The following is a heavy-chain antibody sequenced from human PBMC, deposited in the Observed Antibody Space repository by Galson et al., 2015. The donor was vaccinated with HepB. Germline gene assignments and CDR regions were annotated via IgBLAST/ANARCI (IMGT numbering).Heavy chain of an antibody. D-gene: IGHD3-22*01. J-gene: IGHJ4*02. CDR3: ARGGTGYYDSSGYSTFDY. CDR2: IYPGDSDT. Sequence: QSGAEVKKPGESLKISCKGSGYSFTSYWIGWVRQMPGKGLEWMGIIYPGDSDTRYSPSFQGQVTISADKSISTAYLQWSSLKASDTAMYYCARGGTGYYDSSGYSTFDYWGQGTLVTVSS. CDR1: GYSFTSYW. V-gene: IGHV5-51*03.